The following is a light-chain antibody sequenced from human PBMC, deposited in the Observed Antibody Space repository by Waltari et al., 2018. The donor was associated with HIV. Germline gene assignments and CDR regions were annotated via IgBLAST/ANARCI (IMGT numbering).Light chain of an antibody. CDR3: SSYASSSTPYV. CDR2: EVS. V-gene: IGLV2-14*01. Sequence: QSALTQPASVSGSPGQSITISCTRTSSDVGGFNSVSWYQQHPGKAPKLMIYEVSNRPSGVSNRFSGSKSGNTASLTISGLQAEDEADYYCSSYASSSTPYVFGTGTKVTVL. J-gene: IGLJ1*01. CDR1: SSDVGGFNS.